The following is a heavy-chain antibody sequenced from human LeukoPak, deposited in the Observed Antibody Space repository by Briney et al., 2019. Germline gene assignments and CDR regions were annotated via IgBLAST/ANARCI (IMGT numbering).Heavy chain of an antibody. CDR1: GFTFSSYA. V-gene: IGHV3-15*01. Sequence: GGSLRLSCAASGFTFSSYAMSWVRQAPGKGLEWVGRIKSKTDGGTTDYAAPVKGRFTISRDDSKNTLYLQMNSLKTEDTAVYYCTTALWVVAATGSLDYWGQGNLVTVSS. J-gene: IGHJ4*02. D-gene: IGHD2-15*01. CDR2: IKSKTDGGTT. CDR3: TTALWVVAATGSLDY.